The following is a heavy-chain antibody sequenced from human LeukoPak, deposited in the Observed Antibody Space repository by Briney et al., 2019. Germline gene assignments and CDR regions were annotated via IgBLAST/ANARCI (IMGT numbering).Heavy chain of an antibody. D-gene: IGHD3-22*01. CDR3: AGSPDYYDSSGYYFDY. CDR1: GYTLTELS. V-gene: IGHV1-69*02. Sequence: GASVKVSCKVSGYTLTELSMHWVRQAPGQGLEWMGRIIPILGIANYAQKFQGRVTITADKSTSTAYMELSSLRSEDTAVYYCAGSPDYYDSSGYYFDYWGQGTLVTVSS. J-gene: IGHJ4*02. CDR2: IIPILGIA.